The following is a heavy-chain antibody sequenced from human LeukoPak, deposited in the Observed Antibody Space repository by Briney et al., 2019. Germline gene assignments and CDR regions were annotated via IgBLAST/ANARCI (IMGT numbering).Heavy chain of an antibody. J-gene: IGHJ6*03. D-gene: IGHD3-10*01. CDR1: GFTFDDYG. V-gene: IGHV3-30*18. Sequence: PGGSLRLSCAASGFTFDDYGMSWVRQAPGKGLEWVAVISYDGSNKYYADSVKGRFTISRDNSKNTLYLQMNSLKGDDTAVYYCAKDSAFYYIDVWGKGTTVIISS. CDR3: AKDSAFYYIDV. CDR2: ISYDGSNK.